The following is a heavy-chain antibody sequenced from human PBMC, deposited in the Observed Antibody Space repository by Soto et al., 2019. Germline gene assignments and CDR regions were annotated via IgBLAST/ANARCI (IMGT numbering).Heavy chain of an antibody. CDR1: GITLSKHW. CDR2: IDAAGSGT. J-gene: IGHJ4*02. CDR3: GDVFDS. Sequence: EVQLVESGGGLVEPGGSLRLSCAASGITLSKHWMHWVRQAPGKGLVWVARIDAAGSGTSYADSVKGRFTISRDNAKNTLYLQMNSLRGDDTAVYHCGDVFDSWGQGTLVTVSS. V-gene: IGHV3-74*01.